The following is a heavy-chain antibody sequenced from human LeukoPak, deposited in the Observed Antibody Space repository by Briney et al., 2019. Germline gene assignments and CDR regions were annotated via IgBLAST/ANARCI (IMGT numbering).Heavy chain of an antibody. CDR3: ARAIVVVPAATSDYFDY. CDR1: GRSFSGYY. V-gene: IGHV4-34*01. J-gene: IGHJ4*02. D-gene: IGHD2-2*01. Sequence: PSETLSLTCAVYGRSFSGYYWSWIRQPPGKGLEWIGEINHSGSTNYNPSLKSRVTISVDTSRNQFSRKLRSVTAADTAVYYCARAIVVVPAATSDYFDYWGQGTLVTVSS. CDR2: INHSGST.